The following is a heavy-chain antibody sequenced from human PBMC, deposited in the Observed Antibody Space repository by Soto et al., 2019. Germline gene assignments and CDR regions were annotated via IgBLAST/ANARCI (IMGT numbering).Heavy chain of an antibody. Sequence: GGSLRLSCAASGFTFSSYAMSWVRQAPGKGLEWVSAISGSGGSTYYADSVKGRFTISRDNSKNTLYLQMNSLRAEDTAVYYCAKDLSIGYCSGGSCYPGPYAFDIWGQGTMVTV. CDR2: ISGSGGST. D-gene: IGHD2-15*01. J-gene: IGHJ3*02. V-gene: IGHV3-23*01. CDR3: AKDLSIGYCSGGSCYPGPYAFDI. CDR1: GFTFSSYA.